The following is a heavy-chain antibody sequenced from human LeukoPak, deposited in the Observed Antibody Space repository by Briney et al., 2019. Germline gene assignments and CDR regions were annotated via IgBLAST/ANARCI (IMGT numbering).Heavy chain of an antibody. CDR1: GFTFTDYY. Sequence: PGGSLRLSCAASGFTFTDYYMSWIRQAPGKGLEWVSYISSSGSTIYYADSVKGRFTISRDNAKNSLYLQMNSLRAEDTAVYYCARGPGAPGSYYYYYGMDVWGQATTVTVSS. CDR3: ARGPGAPGSYYYYYGMDV. CDR2: ISSSGSTI. J-gene: IGHJ6*02. V-gene: IGHV3-11*01. D-gene: IGHD3-10*01.